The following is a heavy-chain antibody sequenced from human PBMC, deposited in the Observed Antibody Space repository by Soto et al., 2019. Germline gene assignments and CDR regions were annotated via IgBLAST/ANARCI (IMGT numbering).Heavy chain of an antibody. D-gene: IGHD4-17*01. CDR1: GCTFSSYA. CDR3: ARLWASDYGDYEYYYYGMDV. V-gene: IGHV1-69*13. Sequence: SVKVSCKASGCTFSSYAISWVRQAPGQGLEWMGGIIPIFGTANYAQKFQGRVTITADESTSTAYMELSSLRSEDTAVYYCARLWASDYGDYEYYYYGMDVWGQGTTVTVSS. J-gene: IGHJ6*02. CDR2: IIPIFGTA.